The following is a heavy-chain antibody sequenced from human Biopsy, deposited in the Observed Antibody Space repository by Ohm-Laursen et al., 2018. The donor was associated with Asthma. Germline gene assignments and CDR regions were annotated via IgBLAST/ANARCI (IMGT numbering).Heavy chain of an antibody. J-gene: IGHJ4*02. CDR1: GGSVSSGNNS. CDR2: MYHSGRT. V-gene: IGHV4-30-2*03. CDR3: VSPPGY. Sequence: TLSLTCAVSGGSVSSGNNSWTWIRQPPGKGLEWIGYMYHSGRTYYNPSLKSRVTLSVDASKNQFSLKLTSVTAADTAVYYCVSPPGYWGQGTRVTVSS.